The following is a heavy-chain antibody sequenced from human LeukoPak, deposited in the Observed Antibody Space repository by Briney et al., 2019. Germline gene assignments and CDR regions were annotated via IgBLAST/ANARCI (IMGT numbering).Heavy chain of an antibody. V-gene: IGHV3-33*06. D-gene: IGHD2/OR15-2a*01. J-gene: IGHJ3*02. CDR3: AKGVAICTYLLYAFDI. Sequence: GRSLRLSCAASGFTFSSYGMHWVRQAPGKGLEWEAVIWYDGSNKYYADSVKGRFTISRDNSKNTLYLQMNSLRAEDTAVYYCAKGVAICTYLLYAFDIWGPGTMVTVSS. CDR2: IWYDGSNK. CDR1: GFTFSSYG.